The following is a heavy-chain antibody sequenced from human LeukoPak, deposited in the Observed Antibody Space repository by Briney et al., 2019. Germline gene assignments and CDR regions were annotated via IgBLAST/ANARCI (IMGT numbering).Heavy chain of an antibody. CDR3: ARDLGYCSGGSCYS. CDR2: IIPILGIA. J-gene: IGHJ4*02. Sequence: SVKVSCKASGGTFSSYAISWVRQAPGQGLEWMGRIIPILGIANYAQKFQGRVTITADKSTSTAYMELSSLRSEETAVYYCARDLGYCSGGSCYSWGQGTLVTVSS. CDR1: GGTFSSYA. D-gene: IGHD2-15*01. V-gene: IGHV1-69*04.